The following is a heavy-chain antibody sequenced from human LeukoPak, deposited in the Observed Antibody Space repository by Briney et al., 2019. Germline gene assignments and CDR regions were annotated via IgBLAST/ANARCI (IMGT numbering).Heavy chain of an antibody. D-gene: IGHD2-15*01. CDR1: GGSISSSSYY. J-gene: IGHJ4*02. V-gene: IGHV4-39*07. CDR2: IYYSGST. CDR3: ARELEGTPFDY. Sequence: PSETLSLTCTVSGGSISSSSYYWGWIRQPPGKGLEWIGSIYYSGSTYYNPSLKSRVTISVDTSKNQFSLKLSSVTAADTAVYYCARELEGTPFDYWGQGTLVTVSS.